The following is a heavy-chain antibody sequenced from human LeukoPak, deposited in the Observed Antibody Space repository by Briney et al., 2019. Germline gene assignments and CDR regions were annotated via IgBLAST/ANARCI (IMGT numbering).Heavy chain of an antibody. Sequence: SETLSLTCTVSGGSISSYYWSWIRQPAGKGLEWIGRIYTSGSTNYNPSLKSRVTMSGDTSKNQFSLKLSSVTAADTAVYYCARVRLLWFGELPQYYFDYWGQGTLVTVSS. CDR2: IYTSGST. CDR1: GGSISSYY. D-gene: IGHD3-10*01. J-gene: IGHJ4*02. CDR3: ARVRLLWFGELPQYYFDY. V-gene: IGHV4-4*07.